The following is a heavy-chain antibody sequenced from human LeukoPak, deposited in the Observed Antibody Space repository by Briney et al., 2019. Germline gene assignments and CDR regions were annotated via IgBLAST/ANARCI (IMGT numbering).Heavy chain of an antibody. V-gene: IGHV4-39*01. D-gene: IGHD1-26*01. CDR2: IYYSGST. J-gene: IGHJ5*02. CDR3: ARGAPSGERLGLFDP. CDR1: GASISSSTYY. Sequence: PSETLSLTCTVSGASISSSTYYWGWIRQPPGKGLEWLGSIYYSGSTYYNPSLKSRVTISVDTSKSQFSLKLSSVTAADTAVYYCARGAPSGERLGLFDPWGQGTLVTVSS.